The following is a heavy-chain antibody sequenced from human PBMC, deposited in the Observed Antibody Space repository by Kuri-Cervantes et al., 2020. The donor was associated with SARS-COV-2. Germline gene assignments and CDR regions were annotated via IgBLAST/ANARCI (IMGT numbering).Heavy chain of an antibody. CDR3: ARCRYYDSLSDY. Sequence: GESLKISCTASGFTFGDYAMHWVRQASGKGLELVGRIRTKANNYAKANAATVEGRFTISRDDSNNTAYLQMNSLRAEDTAVYYCARCRYYDSLSDYWGQGTLVTVSS. CDR2: IRTKANNYAK. J-gene: IGHJ4*02. V-gene: IGHV3-73*01. D-gene: IGHD3-22*01. CDR1: GFTFGDYA.